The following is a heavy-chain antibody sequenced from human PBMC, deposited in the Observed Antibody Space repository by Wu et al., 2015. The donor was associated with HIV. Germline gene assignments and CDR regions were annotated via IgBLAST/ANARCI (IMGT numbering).Heavy chain of an antibody. CDR2: INPNSGGT. CDR3: ARVGDFWSGSGYAFDI. D-gene: IGHD3-3*01. J-gene: IGHJ3*02. V-gene: IGHV1-2*02. Sequence: CKASGYTFTGYYMHWVRQAPGQGLEWMGWINPNSGGTNYAQKFQGRVTMTRDTSISTAYMELSRLRSDDTAVYYCARVGDFWSGSGYAFDIWGQGTMVTVSS. CDR1: GYTFTGYY.